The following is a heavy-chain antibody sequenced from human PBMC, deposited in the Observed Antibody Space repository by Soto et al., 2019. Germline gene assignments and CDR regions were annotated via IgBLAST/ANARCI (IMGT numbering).Heavy chain of an antibody. Sequence: ASVKVSCKASGYTFTSYGISWVRQAPGQGLEWMGWISAYNGNTNYAQKLQGRVTMTTDTSTSTAYMELRSLRSDDTAVYYCARASPAYSNFDAFDIWGQGTMVTVSS. V-gene: IGHV1-18*01. CDR2: ISAYNGNT. J-gene: IGHJ3*02. D-gene: IGHD4-4*01. CDR1: GYTFTSYG. CDR3: ARASPAYSNFDAFDI.